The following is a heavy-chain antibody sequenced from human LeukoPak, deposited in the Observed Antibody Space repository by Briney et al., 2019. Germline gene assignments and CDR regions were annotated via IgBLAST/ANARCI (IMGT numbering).Heavy chain of an antibody. D-gene: IGHD1-26*01. CDR2: TSRDGTAT. V-gene: IGHV3-74*01. CDR3: AKEVSVGLGFDY. J-gene: IGHJ4*02. Sequence: GGSLRLSCGAPGFTFSTYWMHWVRQAPGKGLVWVSRTSRDGTATTYADSVKGRFTMSRDNAKHTLYLQMNSLRAEDTAVYYCAKEVSVGLGFDYWGQGTLVTVSS. CDR1: GFTFSTYW.